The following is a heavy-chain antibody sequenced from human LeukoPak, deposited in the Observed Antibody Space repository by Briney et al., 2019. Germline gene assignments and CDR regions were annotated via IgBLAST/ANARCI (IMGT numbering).Heavy chain of an antibody. Sequence: GASVKVSCKASGYTFTSYDINWVRQATGQGLEWMGWMNPNSGNTGYAQKFQGRVTMTRNTSISTAYMELSSLRSEDTAVYYCARGESSSSCCQYYYYYYMDVWGKGTMVTVSS. J-gene: IGHJ6*03. CDR3: ARGESSSSCCQYYYYYYMDV. CDR1: GYTFTSYD. CDR2: MNPNSGNT. D-gene: IGHD6-6*01. V-gene: IGHV1-8*01.